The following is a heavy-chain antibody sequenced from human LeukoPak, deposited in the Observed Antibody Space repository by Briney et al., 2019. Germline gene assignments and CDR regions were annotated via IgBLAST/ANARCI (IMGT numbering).Heavy chain of an antibody. Sequence: GESLKISCNSSGYIYTSYWIGWVRQMPGKGLEWMGIIYPGDSDTRYSPSFQGQVTISADKSISTAYLQWSSLKASDTAMYYCARGYYYDSSGYYYPGHFDYWGQGTLVTVSS. CDR3: ARGYYYDSSGYYYPGHFDY. V-gene: IGHV5-51*01. CDR1: GYIYTSYW. CDR2: IYPGDSDT. J-gene: IGHJ4*02. D-gene: IGHD3-22*01.